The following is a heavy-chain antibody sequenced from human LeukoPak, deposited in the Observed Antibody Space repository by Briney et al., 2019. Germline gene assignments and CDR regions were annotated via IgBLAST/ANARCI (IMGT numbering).Heavy chain of an antibody. J-gene: IGHJ4*02. CDR2: ISGDGGST. Sequence: GGSLRLSCAASGFTLDDYAMHWVRQAPGKGLEWVSLISGDGGSTYYADSVKGRFTISRDNSKNSLYLQMNSLRTEDTALYYCAKDTFGGSYKDYWGQGTLVTVSS. CDR1: GFTLDDYA. CDR3: AKDTFGGSYKDY. V-gene: IGHV3-43*02. D-gene: IGHD3-16*01.